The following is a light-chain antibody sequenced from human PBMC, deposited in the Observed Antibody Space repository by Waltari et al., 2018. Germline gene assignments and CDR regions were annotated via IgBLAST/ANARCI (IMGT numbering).Light chain of an antibody. V-gene: IGKV1-39*01. Sequence: DIQITQSPSSLSASIGARVTITCRASQSISDYLNWYQQEPGEAPKLLIYAASSLQSGVPSRFSGSGSGADFTLTISSLQPEDFATYYCQQSYTTPFTFGPGTKVDI. CDR1: QSISDY. CDR3: QQSYTTPFT. CDR2: AAS. J-gene: IGKJ3*01.